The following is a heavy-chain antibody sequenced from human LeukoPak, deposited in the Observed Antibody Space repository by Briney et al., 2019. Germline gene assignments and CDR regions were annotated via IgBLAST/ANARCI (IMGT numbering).Heavy chain of an antibody. Sequence: PSETLSLTCSVSGDSIGSNYWSWMRQPPGKGLEWIGYIYYSGSTNYNPSLKSRVTMSVDTSKNQFSLNLNSVTAADTAVYYCARLLAGCPGGRCRAHFDYWGQGTLVTVSS. D-gene: IGHD2-15*01. CDR2: IYYSGST. J-gene: IGHJ4*02. V-gene: IGHV4-59*01. CDR3: ARLLAGCPGGRCRAHFDY. CDR1: GDSIGSNY.